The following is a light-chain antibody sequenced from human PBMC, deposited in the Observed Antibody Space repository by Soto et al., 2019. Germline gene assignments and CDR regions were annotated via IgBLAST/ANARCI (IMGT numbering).Light chain of an antibody. J-gene: IGKJ1*01. CDR1: QNIDNK. V-gene: IGKV3-11*01. CDR3: QQRSNWPRT. Sequence: EIVMTQSPATLSVSPGERATLSFRASQNIDNKLVWYQQKPGQAPRLLIYDVSNRATDIPARFSGSGSGTDFTLTISSLEPEDLAVYYCQQRSNWPRTFGQGTKVDIK. CDR2: DVS.